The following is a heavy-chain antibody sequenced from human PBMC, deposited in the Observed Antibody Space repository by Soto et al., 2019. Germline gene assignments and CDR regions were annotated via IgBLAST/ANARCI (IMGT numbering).Heavy chain of an antibody. CDR2: INPNSGGT. D-gene: IGHD2-21*02. CDR3: ADSGDATRGGSSYYYYGLDV. V-gene: IGHV1-2*04. CDR1: GYTFTGYY. Sequence: GASVKVSCKASGYTFTGYYMHWVRQAPGQGLEWMGWINPNSGGTNYAQKFQGWVTMTRDTSISTAYMELSRLRSDDTAVYYCADSGDATRGGSSYYYYGLDVWGQGTTVTVSS. J-gene: IGHJ6*02.